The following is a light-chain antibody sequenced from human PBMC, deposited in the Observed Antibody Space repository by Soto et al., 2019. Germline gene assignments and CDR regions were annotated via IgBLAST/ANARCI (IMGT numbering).Light chain of an antibody. J-gene: IGLJ2*01. V-gene: IGLV1-40*01. CDR3: QSYDSSLSGVV. Sequence: QSVLTQPHSVSGAPGQRVTISCTGSSSNIGAGYDVHWYQQLPGTAPKLLIYGNSNRPSGVPDRFSGSKSGNSASLAITGLQAEDEADYYCQSYDSSLSGVVFGGGTKLTVL. CDR1: SSNIGAGYD. CDR2: GNS.